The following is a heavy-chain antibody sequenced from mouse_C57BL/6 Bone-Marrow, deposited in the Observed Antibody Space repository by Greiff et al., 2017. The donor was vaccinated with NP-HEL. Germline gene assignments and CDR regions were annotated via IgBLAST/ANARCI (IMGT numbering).Heavy chain of an antibody. V-gene: IGHV5-4*01. CDR3: ARARVCLPAWFAY. CDR2: ISDGGSYT. J-gene: IGHJ3*01. CDR1: GFTFSSYA. Sequence: EVQLVESGGGLVKPGGSLKLSCEASGFTFSSYAMSWVRQRPEQRLEWVGTISDGGSYTYYQDNVKGRFTMSRDNAKTNLYLHMSHLKSEDTAMSYCARARVCLPAWFAYWGQGTPVTVSA. D-gene: IGHD3-3*01.